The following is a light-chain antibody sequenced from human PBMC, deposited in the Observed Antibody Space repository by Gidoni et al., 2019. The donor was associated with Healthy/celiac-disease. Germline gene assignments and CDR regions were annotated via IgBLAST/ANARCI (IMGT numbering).Light chain of an antibody. J-gene: IGKJ4*01. Sequence: DIVMTQSPDSLAVFLGQRATINCKSSQSVLSSSNNKNFLAWYQQKPGQHHKLLIYWASTRESGVPDRFSGSGSGTDFTLTISSLQAEDVAVYYCQQYYSTPPTFGGGTKVEIK. CDR2: WAS. CDR3: QQYYSTPPT. V-gene: IGKV4-1*01. CDR1: QSVLSSSNNKNF.